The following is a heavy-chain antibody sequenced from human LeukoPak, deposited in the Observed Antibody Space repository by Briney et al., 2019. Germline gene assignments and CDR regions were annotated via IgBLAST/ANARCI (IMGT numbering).Heavy chain of an antibody. CDR1: GFSFSNSG. V-gene: IGHV3-33*01. J-gene: IGHJ3*01. CDR2: IWYDGSNE. D-gene: IGHD3-10*02. CDR3: AREISMFVNAFDL. Sequence: TGKSLRLSCEASGFSFSNSGMHWVRQAPGKGLEWVAVIWYDGSNEYYADAVKGRFTISRDNSKNTVHLQMNSLRAEGTSVYFCAREISMFVNAFDLWGQGTLVTVTS.